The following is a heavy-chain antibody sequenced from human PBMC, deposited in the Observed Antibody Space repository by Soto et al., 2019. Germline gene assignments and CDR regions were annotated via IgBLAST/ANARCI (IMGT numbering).Heavy chain of an antibody. J-gene: IGHJ3*02. CDR2: IYYSGST. D-gene: IGHD6-13*01. CDR3: AREGYSSSWYARGAFDI. V-gene: IGHV4-59*01. Sequence: QVQLQESGPGLVKPSETLSLTCTVSGGSISSYYWSWIRQPPGKGLEWIGYIYYSGSTNYNPSLKSRVTISVDTSKNQFSLKLSSVTAADTAVYYCAREGYSSSWYARGAFDIWVQGTMVTVSS. CDR1: GGSISSYY.